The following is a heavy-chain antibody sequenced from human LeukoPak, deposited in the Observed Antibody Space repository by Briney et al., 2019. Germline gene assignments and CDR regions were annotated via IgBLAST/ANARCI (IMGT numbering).Heavy chain of an antibody. V-gene: IGHV1-69*05. J-gene: IGHJ3*02. CDR3: ARVIPSTRCCSLDAFDI. D-gene: IGHD2-2*01. Sequence: SVKVSCKASGGTFSSYAISWVRQAPGQGLEWMGGIIPIFGTANYAQKFQGRVTITTDESTSTAYMELSSLRSEDTAVYYCARVIPSTRCCSLDAFDIWGQGTMVTVSS. CDR2: IIPIFGTA. CDR1: GGTFSSYA.